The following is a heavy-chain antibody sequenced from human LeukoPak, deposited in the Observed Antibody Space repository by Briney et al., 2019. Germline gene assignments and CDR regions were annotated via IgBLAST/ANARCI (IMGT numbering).Heavy chain of an antibody. Sequence: QPGGSLRLSCAASGFTFSSYWMHCVRQVPGKGLVWVSRIKGDGTSTSYADSVKGRFTISRDNAKNTLYLQMNSLRAEDTAVYYCASGTASYYWGQGTLVTVSS. J-gene: IGHJ4*02. CDR2: IKGDGTST. CDR3: ASGTASYY. V-gene: IGHV3-74*01. CDR1: GFTFSSYW.